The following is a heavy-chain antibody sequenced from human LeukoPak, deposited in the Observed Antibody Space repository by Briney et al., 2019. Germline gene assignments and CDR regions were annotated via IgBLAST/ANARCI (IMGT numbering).Heavy chain of an antibody. D-gene: IGHD6-13*01. CDR2: TRYDGSNK. CDR3: AKAYTGSSWKTRGY. CDR1: GFTFSSYG. J-gene: IGHJ4*02. Sequence: GGSLRLSCAASGFTFSSYGMHWVRQAPGKGLEWVAFTRYDGSNKYYADSVKGRFTISRDNSKNTLYLQMNSLRAEDTAVYYCAKAYTGSSWKTRGYWGQGTLVTVSS. V-gene: IGHV3-30*02.